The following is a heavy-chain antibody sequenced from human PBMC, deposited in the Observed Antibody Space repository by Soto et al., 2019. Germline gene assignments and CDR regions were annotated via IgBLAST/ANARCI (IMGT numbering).Heavy chain of an antibody. CDR3: AREVDGYYYYGMDV. J-gene: IGHJ6*02. Sequence: QVQLVESGGGVVQPGRSLRLSCAASGFTFSSYAMHWVRQAPGKGLEWVAVISYDGSNKYYADSVKGRFTISRDNSKNTLYLQMNSLRAEDTAVYYCAREVDGYYYYGMDVWGHGTTVTVSS. CDR1: GFTFSSYA. CDR2: ISYDGSNK. D-gene: IGHD3-9*01. V-gene: IGHV3-30-3*01.